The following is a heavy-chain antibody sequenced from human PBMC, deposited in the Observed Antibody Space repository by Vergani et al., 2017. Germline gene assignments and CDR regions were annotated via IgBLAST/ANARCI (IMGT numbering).Heavy chain of an antibody. J-gene: IGHJ6*03. D-gene: IGHD4-11*01. Sequence: QMQLVQSGPEVKKPGTSVKVSCKASRFTFTSSAMQWVRQARGQRLEWIGWIVVGSGNTNYAQKFQERVTITRDMSTSTAYMELSSLRSEDTAVYYCAGGRRIYSNYFYYYYMDVWAKGPRSPSP. CDR2: IVVGSGNT. CDR1: RFTFTSSA. V-gene: IGHV1-58*02. CDR3: AGGRRIYSNYFYYYYMDV.